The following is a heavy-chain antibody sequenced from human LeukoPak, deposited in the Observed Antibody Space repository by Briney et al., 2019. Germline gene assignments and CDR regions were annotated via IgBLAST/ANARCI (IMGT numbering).Heavy chain of an antibody. D-gene: IGHD6-6*01. V-gene: IGHV4-39*01. CDR3: ARLGSSSSVYVDY. J-gene: IGHJ4*02. Sequence: SETLSLTCTVSGGSISSSSYYWGWIRQPPGKGLEWIESIYYSGSTYYNPSLKSRVTISVDTSKNQFSLKLSSVTAADTAVYYCARLGSSSSVYVDYWGQGTLVTVSS. CDR1: GGSISSSSYY. CDR2: IYYSGST.